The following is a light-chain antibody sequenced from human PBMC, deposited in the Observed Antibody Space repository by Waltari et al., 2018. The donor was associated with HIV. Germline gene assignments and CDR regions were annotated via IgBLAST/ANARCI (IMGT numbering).Light chain of an antibody. CDR3: GSYSGSKNFAV. Sequence: QSALTQPPSASGSPGQSVTISCTGTSSDVGGYNYVPWSQQHPGKAPQLMLFDVSKRPSGVPDRFSGSKSGNTASLTVSGLQAEDEADYYCGSYSGSKNFAVFGGGTKLTVL. J-gene: IGLJ3*02. CDR2: DVS. CDR1: SSDVGGYNY. V-gene: IGLV2-8*01.